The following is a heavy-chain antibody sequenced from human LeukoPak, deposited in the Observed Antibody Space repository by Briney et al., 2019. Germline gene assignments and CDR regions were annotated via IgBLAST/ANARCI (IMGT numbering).Heavy chain of an antibody. CDR3: ARATRGAVRGVVERYFFDS. CDR1: GGSIRSSSW. D-gene: IGHD3-10*01. J-gene: IGHJ4*02. Sequence: SGTLSLTCAVSGGSIRSSSWWTWVRQPPGKGLEWIGEIYHSGSTNHNPSLKSRVTISLDNSKDRFYLNLTSVTAADTAVYYCARATRGAVRGVVERYFFDSWGQGTLVTVSS. CDR2: IYHSGST. V-gene: IGHV4-4*02.